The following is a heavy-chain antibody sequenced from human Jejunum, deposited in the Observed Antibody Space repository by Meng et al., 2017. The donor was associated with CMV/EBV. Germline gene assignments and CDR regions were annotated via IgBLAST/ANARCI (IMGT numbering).Heavy chain of an antibody. D-gene: IGHD2-2*03. Sequence: TFTSYGMHWVRQAPGKGLEWVAFIPYQGSSKYYADSVKGRFTVSRDNSKNTLYLQMNSLRTEDTAVYYCAKRSGYCSRISCYDMDYWGQGTLVTVSS. CDR3: AKRSGYCSRISCYDMDY. J-gene: IGHJ4*02. CDR2: IPYQGSSK. V-gene: IGHV3-30*02. CDR1: TFTSYG.